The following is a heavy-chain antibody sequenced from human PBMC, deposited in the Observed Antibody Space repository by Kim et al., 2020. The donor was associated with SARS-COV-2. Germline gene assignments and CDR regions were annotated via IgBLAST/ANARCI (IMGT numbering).Heavy chain of an antibody. J-gene: IGHJ4*02. CDR3: AKSSIIGIRSFDY. CDR1: GFTFSSYA. CDR2: IIGSGGTT. V-gene: IGHV3-23*01. Sequence: GGSLRLSCAASGFTFSSYAMSWVRQAPGKGLEWVSGIIGSGGTTYYADSVKGRFTISRDNSKNTLYLQMNSLRAEDTAVYYCAKSSIIGIRSFDYWGQGALVTVSS. D-gene: IGHD1-20*01.